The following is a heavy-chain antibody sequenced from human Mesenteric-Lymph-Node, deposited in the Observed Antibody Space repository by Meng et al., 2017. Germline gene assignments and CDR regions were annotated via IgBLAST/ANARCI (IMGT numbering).Heavy chain of an antibody. CDR1: GGSISSSTYY. D-gene: IGHD3-10*01. CDR2: IYYSGRT. V-gene: IGHV4-39*01. Sequence: QLQLQESGSGLVKPSVTLLLTCTASGGSISSSTYYWGWIRQPPGKGLEWIGSIYYSGRTYYNPSLKSRVTMSVDTSKNQFSLKLSSVTAADTAVYYCARLWFGERPPDYWGQGTLVTVSS. J-gene: IGHJ4*02. CDR3: ARLWFGERPPDY.